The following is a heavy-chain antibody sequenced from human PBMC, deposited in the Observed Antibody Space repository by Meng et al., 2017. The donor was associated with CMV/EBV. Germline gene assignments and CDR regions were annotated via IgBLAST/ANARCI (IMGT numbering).Heavy chain of an antibody. CDR2: IYYSGST. J-gene: IGHJ4*02. CDR1: GGSISSSSYY. D-gene: IGHD1-26*01. V-gene: IGHV4-39*06. Sequence: RLQLQEPGPGLLKPSETLSLTCTVSGGSISSSSYYWGWIRQPPGKGLEWIGSIYYSGSTYYNPSLKSRVTISVDTSKNQFSLKLSSVTAADTAVYYCASIVGAQDYWGQGTLVTVSS. CDR3: ASIVGAQDY.